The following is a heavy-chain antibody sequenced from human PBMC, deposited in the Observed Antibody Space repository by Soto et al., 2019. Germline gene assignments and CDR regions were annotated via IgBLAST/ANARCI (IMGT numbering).Heavy chain of an antibody. CDR1: GYTFTSYD. V-gene: IGHV1-8*01. J-gene: IGHJ5*02. CDR2: MNPNSGNT. Sequence: ASVKVSCQASGYTFTSYDINWVRQATGQGLEWMGWMNPNSGNTGYAQKFQGRVTMTRNTSISTAYMELSSLRSEDTAVYYCARVPPDGNWFDPWGQGTLVTVSS. CDR3: ARVPPDGNWFDP.